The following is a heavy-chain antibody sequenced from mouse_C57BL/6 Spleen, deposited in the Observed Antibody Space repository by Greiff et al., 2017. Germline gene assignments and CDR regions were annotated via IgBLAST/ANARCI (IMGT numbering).Heavy chain of an antibody. CDR2: IWSGGST. Sequence: HVQLKESGPGLVQPSQSLSITCTVSGFSLTSYGVHWVRQSPGKGLEWLGVIWSGGSTDYNAAFISRLSISKDNSKSQVFFKMNSLQADDTAIYYCARNRFDGTLYYYAMDYWGQGTSVTVSS. CDR3: ARNRFDGTLYYYAMDY. V-gene: IGHV2-2*01. D-gene: IGHD2-1*01. CDR1: GFSLTSYG. J-gene: IGHJ4*01.